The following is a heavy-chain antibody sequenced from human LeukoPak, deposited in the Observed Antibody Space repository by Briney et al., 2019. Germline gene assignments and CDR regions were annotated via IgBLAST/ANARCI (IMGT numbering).Heavy chain of an antibody. CDR2: ISWNGDNV. CDR1: GFTFDDYA. Sequence: PGGSLRLSCAASGFTFDDYAMHWVRQVPGKGLEWVAGISWNGDNVAFVDAMKGRFTISRDNAKNSLYLQMNSLRDEDTAFYYCAKDVSDYVWGEYRHFDSWGQGTLVTVSS. CDR3: AKDVSDYVWGEYRHFDS. J-gene: IGHJ4*02. V-gene: IGHV3-9*01. D-gene: IGHD3-16*01.